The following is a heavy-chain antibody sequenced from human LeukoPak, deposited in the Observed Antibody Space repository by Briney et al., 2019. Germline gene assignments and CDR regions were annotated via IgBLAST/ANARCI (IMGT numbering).Heavy chain of an antibody. CDR2: INPNSGGT. CDR1: GYTFTGYY. V-gene: IGHV1-2*02. D-gene: IGHD1-26*01. Sequence: ASVKVSCKASGYTFTGYYMHWVRQAPGQGLEWMGWINPNSGGTNYAQKFQGRVTMTRDTSISTAYMELSGLRSDDTAVYYCARDSSSGSYYSDYWGQGTLVTVSS. CDR3: ARDSSSGSYYSDY. J-gene: IGHJ4*02.